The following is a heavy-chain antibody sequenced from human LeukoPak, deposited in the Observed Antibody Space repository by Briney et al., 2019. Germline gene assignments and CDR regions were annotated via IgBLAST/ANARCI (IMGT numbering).Heavy chain of an antibody. CDR2: IKQDGSEK. Sequence: GGSLRLSCAASGFTFSSYWMSWVRQAPGKGLEWVANIKQDGSEKFYVDSVKGRFTISRDNAKNSLYLRMNSLRAEDTAVYYCARGVGYQLPSSGEDYWGQGTLVTVSS. CDR3: ARGVGYQLPSSGEDY. CDR1: GFTFSSYW. V-gene: IGHV3-7*04. D-gene: IGHD2-2*01. J-gene: IGHJ4*02.